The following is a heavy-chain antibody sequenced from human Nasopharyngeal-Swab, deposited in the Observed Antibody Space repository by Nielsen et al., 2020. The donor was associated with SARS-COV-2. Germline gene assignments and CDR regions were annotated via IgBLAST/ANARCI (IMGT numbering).Heavy chain of an antibody. Sequence: GESLKISCVASGFTFSSYWMHWVRQAPGKGLVWVSRINSDGGSTSYADSVKGRFTISRDNAKNTLYLQMNSLRAEDTAVYYCASENYSSTSQAFDYWGQGTLVTVSS. CDR3: ASENYSSTSQAFDY. D-gene: IGHD2-2*01. CDR2: INSDGGST. J-gene: IGHJ4*02. V-gene: IGHV3-74*01. CDR1: GFTFSSYW.